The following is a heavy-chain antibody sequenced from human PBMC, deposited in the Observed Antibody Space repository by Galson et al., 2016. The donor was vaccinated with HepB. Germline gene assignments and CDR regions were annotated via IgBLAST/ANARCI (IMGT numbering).Heavy chain of an antibody. CDR1: GGSVSSGSYY. Sequence: SETLSLTCTVSGGSVSSGSYYWSWIRQPPGKGLEWIGYINYSGSTNYSPSLRSRVTISVDTSKNQFSLKLTSVTAADTAVYYCARGTRLGWFDPWGQGTLVTVSS. CDR3: ARGTRLGWFDP. V-gene: IGHV4-61*01. J-gene: IGHJ5*02. D-gene: IGHD2-2*01. CDR2: INYSGST.